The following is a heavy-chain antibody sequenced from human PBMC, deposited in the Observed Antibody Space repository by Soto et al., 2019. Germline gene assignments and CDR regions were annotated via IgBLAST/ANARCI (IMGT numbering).Heavy chain of an antibody. J-gene: IGHJ6*02. CDR2: INPGNGDT. CDR3: ARTDCSSTSCYNYYYYGMDV. CDR1: GYSFTKYG. V-gene: IGHV1-3*01. D-gene: IGHD2-2*01. Sequence: QVQLVQSGTEVKKPGASVKVSCKTSGYSFTKYGLHWVRQAPGQRLEWMGWINPGNGDTNYSQKFQGRVTITRDTSATTAYMELSSLRSEDSAVFYCARTDCSSTSCYNYYYYGMDVWGQGTTVTVSS.